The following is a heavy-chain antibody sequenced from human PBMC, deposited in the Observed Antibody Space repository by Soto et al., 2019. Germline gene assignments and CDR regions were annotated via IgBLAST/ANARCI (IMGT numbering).Heavy chain of an antibody. V-gene: IGHV6-1*01. Sequence: PSQPLSLSCAISGDSVSSNIVAWNWIRQSPSRGLEWLGRTYYRSRWYNTYAVSVKSRISINPDTYKNQLSLQLNSVTPEDTAVYYCARGTAAGYFDHWGQGTLVTVSS. CDR1: GDSVSSNIVA. CDR3: ARGTAAGYFDH. J-gene: IGHJ4*02. CDR2: TYYRSRWYN. D-gene: IGHD6-25*01.